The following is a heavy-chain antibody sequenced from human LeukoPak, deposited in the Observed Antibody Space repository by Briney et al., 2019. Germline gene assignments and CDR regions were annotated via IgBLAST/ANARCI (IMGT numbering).Heavy chain of an antibody. D-gene: IGHD2-2*01. CDR1: GYTFTSYD. V-gene: IGHV1-8*01. CDR2: MNPNSGNT. J-gene: IGHJ6*03. Sequence: ASVKVSCKASGYTFTSYDINWVRQATGQGLEWMGWMNPNSGNTGYAQKFQGRVTMTRNTSISTAYMELSSLRSEDTAVYYCAREDIVVVPAEGYYYYMDVWGKGTTVTISS. CDR3: AREDIVVVPAEGYYYYMDV.